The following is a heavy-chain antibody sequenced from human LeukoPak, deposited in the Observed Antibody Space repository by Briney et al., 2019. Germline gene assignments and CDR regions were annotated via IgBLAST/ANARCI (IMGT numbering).Heavy chain of an antibody. Sequence: GGSLRLSCAASGFIYSSYGMSWVRQAPGRGLEWVSSISGSGGSTYYADSVKGRFTISRDNSRNTLYLQMNSLRAEDTAVYYCARSGLSRFGFWGQGTLVTVSS. CDR1: GFIYSSYG. D-gene: IGHD2/OR15-2a*01. J-gene: IGHJ4*02. CDR3: ARSGLSRFGF. V-gene: IGHV3-23*01. CDR2: ISGSGGST.